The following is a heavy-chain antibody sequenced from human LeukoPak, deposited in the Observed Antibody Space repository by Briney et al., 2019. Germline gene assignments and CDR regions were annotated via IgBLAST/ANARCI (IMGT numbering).Heavy chain of an antibody. V-gene: IGHV4-31*03. Sequence: KTSETLSLTCTVSGGSISSGGYYWSWIRQHPGKGLEWIGYIYYSGSTYYNPSLKSRVTISVDTSKNQFSLKLSSVTAADTAVYYCARELVVPAATRGYVWFDPWGQGTLVTVSS. CDR1: GGSISSGGYY. CDR3: ARELVVPAATRGYVWFDP. J-gene: IGHJ5*02. CDR2: IYYSGST. D-gene: IGHD2-2*01.